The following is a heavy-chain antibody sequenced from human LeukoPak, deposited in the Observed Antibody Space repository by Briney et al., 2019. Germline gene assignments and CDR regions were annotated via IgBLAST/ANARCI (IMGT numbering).Heavy chain of an antibody. V-gene: IGHV4-59*01. CDR2: IYYSGTT. Sequence: PSETLSLTCTVSGGSISHYYWSWIRQPPGKGLEWIGYIYYSGTTNYNPSLKSRVTISVDASKNQFSLKLSSVTAADTAVYYCAREDDPRVDTAMVTYAFDIWGQGTMVTVSS. D-gene: IGHD5-18*01. CDR3: AREDDPRVDTAMVTYAFDI. J-gene: IGHJ3*02. CDR1: GGSISHYY.